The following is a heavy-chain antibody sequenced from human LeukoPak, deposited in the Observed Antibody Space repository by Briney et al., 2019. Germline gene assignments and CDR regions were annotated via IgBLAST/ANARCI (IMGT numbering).Heavy chain of an antibody. CDR3: ARPLHGSGSSSPVRRYYYGMDV. CDR2: ISYDGSNK. CDR1: GFTFSSYA. V-gene: IGHV3-30-3*01. D-gene: IGHD3-10*01. J-gene: IGHJ6*02. Sequence: GGSLRLSCAASGFTFSSYAMHWVRQAPGKGLEWVAVISYDGSNKYYADSVKGRFTISRDNSKNTLYLQMNSLRAEDTAVYYCARPLHGSGSSSPVRRYYYGMDVWGQGTTVTVSS.